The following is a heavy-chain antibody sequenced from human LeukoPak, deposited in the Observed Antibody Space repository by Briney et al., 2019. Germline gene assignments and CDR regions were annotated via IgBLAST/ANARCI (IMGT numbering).Heavy chain of an antibody. CDR1: GYTFTSLD. V-gene: IGHV1-8*01. J-gene: IGHJ5*02. Sequence: PSVKVSCKPSGYTFTSLDIIWVRQATGQRLEWVGWLNLNSGNTVYAQKFQGRVTMTRDTSISTAYMELSSLRFEDTAVYYCARNRNGLDPWGQGTLVTVSS. CDR3: ARNRNGLDP. CDR2: LNLNSGNT. D-gene: IGHD2-8*01.